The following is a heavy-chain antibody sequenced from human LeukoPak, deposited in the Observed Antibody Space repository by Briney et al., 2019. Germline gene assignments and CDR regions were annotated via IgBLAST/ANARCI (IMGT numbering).Heavy chain of an antibody. CDR2: IYPGDSTT. V-gene: IGHV5-51*01. D-gene: IGHD3-22*01. CDR1: GYIFNTHW. J-gene: IGHJ6*02. Sequence: GESLKISCKGSGYIFNTHWIGWVRQLPGKGLECMGIIYPGDSTTRYSPSFQGQVTISADKSTTTAYLQWSSLKASDTAMYYCARRRDYYDSSGPTEWGDYYYGLDVWGQGTTVSVSS. CDR3: ARRRDYYDSSGPTEWGDYYYGLDV.